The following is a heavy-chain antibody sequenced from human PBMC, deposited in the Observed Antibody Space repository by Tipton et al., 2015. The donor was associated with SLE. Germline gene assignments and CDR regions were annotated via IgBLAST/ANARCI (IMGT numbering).Heavy chain of an antibody. CDR3: AREVSSYFDY. CDR2: IYSDGRT. V-gene: IGHV3-53*01. D-gene: IGHD6-6*01. Sequence: SLRLSCAASGFTVSSNYMSWVRQAPGKGLEWVSVIYSDGRTYYAASVKGRFTISSENSKNTLYLQMNSVRAEDTAVYYCAREVSSYFDYWGQGTLVTVSS. J-gene: IGHJ4*02. CDR1: GFTVSSNY.